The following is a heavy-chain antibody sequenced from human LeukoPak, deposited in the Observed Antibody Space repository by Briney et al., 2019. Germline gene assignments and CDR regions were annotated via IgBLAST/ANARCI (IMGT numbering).Heavy chain of an antibody. V-gene: IGHV4-59*01. Sequence: SETLSLTCTVSGVSISSYCWSWIRQPPGKGLEWIGYIYYSGSTNYNPSLKSRVTISVDTSKNQFSLKLSSVTAADTAVYYCAREIHGSGSYLGFDYWGQGTLVTVSS. D-gene: IGHD3-10*01. J-gene: IGHJ4*02. CDR3: AREIHGSGSYLGFDY. CDR1: GVSISSYC. CDR2: IYYSGST.